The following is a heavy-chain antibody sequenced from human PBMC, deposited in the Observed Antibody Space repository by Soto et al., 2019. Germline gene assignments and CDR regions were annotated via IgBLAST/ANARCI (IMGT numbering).Heavy chain of an antibody. CDR1: GDSVSSNSAA. D-gene: IGHD2-15*01. V-gene: IGHV6-1*01. Sequence: TLSRTCAISGDSVSSNSAAWNWIRQSPSRGLEWLGRTYYRSKWYNDYAVSVKSRITINPDTSKNQFSLQLNSVTPEDTAVYYCASSLALTTRYCSGGSCYSGAFDIWGQGTMVTVSS. J-gene: IGHJ3*02. CDR3: ASSLALTTRYCSGGSCYSGAFDI. CDR2: TYYRSKWYN.